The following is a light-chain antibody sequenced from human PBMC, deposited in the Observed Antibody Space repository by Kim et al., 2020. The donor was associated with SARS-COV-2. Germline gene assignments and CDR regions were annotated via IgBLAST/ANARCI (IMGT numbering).Light chain of an antibody. J-gene: IGLJ3*02. Sequence: SSELTQPPSVSVSAGQTATITCSGDRLGDKYACWYQQRPGQSPLLVIFQDTKRPSGVPERFSGSNSGNTATLTIRGAQAMDEADYYCQSWDGTTVVFGGGTQLTVL. CDR2: QDT. CDR3: QSWDGTTVV. CDR1: RLGDKY. V-gene: IGLV3-1*01.